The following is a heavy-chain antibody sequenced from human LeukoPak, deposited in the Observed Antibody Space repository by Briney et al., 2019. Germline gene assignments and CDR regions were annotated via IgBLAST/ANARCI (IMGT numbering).Heavy chain of an antibody. J-gene: IGHJ4*02. Sequence: SETLSLTCTVSGGSLSSYYWSWIRQPPGKGLEWIGYIYYSGSTKYNPSLKSRVTISVDTSKNQFSLKLSSVTAADTAVYYCARGGGKRWLQYGDFDYWGQGTLVTVSS. CDR2: IYYSGST. CDR3: ARGGGKRWLQYGDFDY. V-gene: IGHV4-59*08. D-gene: IGHD5-24*01. CDR1: GGSLSSYY.